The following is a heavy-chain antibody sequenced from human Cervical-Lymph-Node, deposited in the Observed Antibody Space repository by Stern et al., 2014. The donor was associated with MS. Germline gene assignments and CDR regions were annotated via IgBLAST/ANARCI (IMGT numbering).Heavy chain of an antibody. D-gene: IGHD2-2*01. CDR3: ARGYLSRSTYIY. J-gene: IGHJ4*02. V-gene: IGHV1-69*14. CDR2: TIPVFGTP. Sequence: QDQLVQSGAELRKPGSSVKVSCRASGGTFDNDVISWVRQAPGQGLQWMGGTIPVFGTPSYAQNFQGRLTIFADKSTSTTYMELNSLTSEDTGIYYCARGYLSRSTYIYWGQGTQVTVSS. CDR1: GGTFDNDV.